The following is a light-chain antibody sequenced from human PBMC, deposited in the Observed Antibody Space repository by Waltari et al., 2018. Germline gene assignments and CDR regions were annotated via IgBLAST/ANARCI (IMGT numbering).Light chain of an antibody. J-gene: IGKJ3*01. Sequence: DIQMTQSPSSLSASIGDRVTMPCRASRRISNYVNWYQHKLGEVPKLLIYSTSTLNSGVPSRFSGSASGTDFTLTITSLQPEDFATYYCQQSYDIPFIFGPGTKVNLK. V-gene: IGKV1-39*01. CDR3: QQSYDIPFI. CDR2: STS. CDR1: RRISNY.